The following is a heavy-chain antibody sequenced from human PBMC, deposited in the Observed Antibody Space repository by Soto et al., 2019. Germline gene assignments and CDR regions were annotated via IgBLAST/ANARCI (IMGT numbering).Heavy chain of an antibody. V-gene: IGHV4-59*01. CDR2: IYYSGST. J-gene: IGHJ4*02. CDR1: GGSISSYY. D-gene: IGHD3-10*01. CDR3: ARAPSSFGQPFDY. Sequence: KTSETLSLTCTVSGGSISSYYWSWIRQPPGKGLEWIGYIYYSGSTNYNPSLKSRVTISVDTSKNQFSLKLSSVTAADTAVYYCARAPSSFGQPFDYWGQGTLVTVSS.